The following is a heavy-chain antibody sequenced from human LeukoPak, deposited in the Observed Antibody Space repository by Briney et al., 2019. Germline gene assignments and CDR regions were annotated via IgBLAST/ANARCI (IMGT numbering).Heavy chain of an antibody. V-gene: IGHV1-2*04. CDR1: GYTFTSYA. Sequence: ASVKVSCKASGYTFTSYAMDWVRQAPGQGLEWMGWINPNSGGTNYAQKFQGWVTMTRDTSISTLYLELNSLKSDDTAVYYCAREALVGQKEFDYWGQGTLVTVSS. CDR2: INPNSGGT. CDR3: AREALVGQKEFDY. J-gene: IGHJ4*02. D-gene: IGHD3-10*01.